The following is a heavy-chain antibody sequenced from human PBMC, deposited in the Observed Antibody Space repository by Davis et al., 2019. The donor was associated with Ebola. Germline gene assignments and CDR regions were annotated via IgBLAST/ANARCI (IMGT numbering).Heavy chain of an antibody. Sequence: GESLKISCAAAGFSFTTYSMSWVRQAPGKGLEWVSTFGTGGDTYYADSVKGRFTISRDNSKNTLYLQMSSLRAEDTAVYYCVKDAMQWLDHFDYWGQGTLVTVSS. V-gene: IGHV3-66*01. J-gene: IGHJ4*02. D-gene: IGHD6-19*01. CDR2: FGTGGDT. CDR1: GFSFTTYS. CDR3: VKDAMQWLDHFDY.